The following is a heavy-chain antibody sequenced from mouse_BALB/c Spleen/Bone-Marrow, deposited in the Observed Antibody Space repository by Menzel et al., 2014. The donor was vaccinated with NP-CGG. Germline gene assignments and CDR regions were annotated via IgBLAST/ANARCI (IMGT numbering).Heavy chain of an antibody. Sequence: EVKLVESGGGLVQPGGSLKLSCAASGFTFSGYTMSWVRQTPEKRLGWVAFITNGGGNTYYPDTVKGRFTISRDNAKNTLYLQMSSLKSEDTAIYYCTTLTGTSYWGQGTLVTVSA. CDR3: TTLTGTSY. J-gene: IGHJ3*01. D-gene: IGHD4-1*01. V-gene: IGHV5-12-2*01. CDR2: ITNGGGNT. CDR1: GFTFSGYT.